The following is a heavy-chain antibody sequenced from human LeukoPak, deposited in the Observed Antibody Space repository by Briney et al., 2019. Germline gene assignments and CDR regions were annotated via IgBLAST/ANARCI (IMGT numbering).Heavy chain of an antibody. CDR1: GYTFASYG. V-gene: IGHV1-18*01. Sequence: ASVKVSCKASGYTFASYGVSWVRQAPGQGLEWVGWISGYNGYTNYPQNLQVRVTMTTDTSTSTVYMELGSLRSDDPAVYYCARAGRGGPYSGSYYDYWGQGTLVSVSS. CDR2: ISGYNGYT. D-gene: IGHD1-26*01. J-gene: IGHJ4*02. CDR3: ARAGRGGPYSGSYYDY.